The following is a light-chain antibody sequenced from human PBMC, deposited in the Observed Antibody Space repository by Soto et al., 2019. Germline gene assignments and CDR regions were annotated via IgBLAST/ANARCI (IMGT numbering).Light chain of an antibody. Sequence: QSALTQPASVSASPGQSITISCTGTSSDVGSSNLVSWYQQHPGKAPKLIIYEGSRRPSGVSGRFSGSKSGNTASLTISGLQADDEADYYCCSFERSTTFYVFGTGTKVTVL. V-gene: IGLV2-23*01. CDR1: SSDVGSSNL. CDR3: CSFERSTTFYV. J-gene: IGLJ1*01. CDR2: EGS.